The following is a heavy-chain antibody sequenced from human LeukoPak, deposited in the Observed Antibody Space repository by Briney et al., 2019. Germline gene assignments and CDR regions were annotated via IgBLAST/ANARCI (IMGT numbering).Heavy chain of an antibody. J-gene: IGHJ4*02. Sequence: GGSLRLSCAASGFTFSSYAMSWVRQAPGKGLEWVSAISGSGGSTYYAGSVKGRFTISRDNSKNTLYLQMNSLRAEDTAVYYCAKDLYDSSGYYPPTYFDYWGQGTLVTVSS. CDR3: AKDLYDSSGYYPPTYFDY. V-gene: IGHV3-23*01. D-gene: IGHD3-22*01. CDR2: ISGSGGST. CDR1: GFTFSSYA.